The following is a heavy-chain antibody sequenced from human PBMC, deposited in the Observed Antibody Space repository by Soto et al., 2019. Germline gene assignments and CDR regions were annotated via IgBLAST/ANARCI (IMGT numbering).Heavy chain of an antibody. V-gene: IGHV3-74*01. CDR1: GFTFSSYW. D-gene: IGHD3-22*01. J-gene: IGHJ4*02. Sequence: GGSLRLSCAASGFTFSSYWMHWVRQAPGKWLVWVSRINSDGSSTSYADSVKGRFTISRDNAKNTLYLQMNSLRAEDTAVYYCARDHESYYYDSSGYYWGQGTLVTVSS. CDR3: ARDHESYYYDSSGYY. CDR2: INSDGSST.